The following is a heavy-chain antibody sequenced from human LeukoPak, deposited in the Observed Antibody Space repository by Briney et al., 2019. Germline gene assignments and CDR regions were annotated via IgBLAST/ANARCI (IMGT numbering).Heavy chain of an antibody. CDR3: ARAGVAARPDFDY. CDR1: GFTFSSYW. V-gene: IGHV3-7*01. CDR2: IKQDGSEK. J-gene: IGHJ4*02. D-gene: IGHD6-6*01. Sequence: GGSLRLSCAASGFTFSSYWMSWVRQAPGKGLEWVANIKQDGSEKYYVDSVKGPFTISRDNAKNSLYLQMNSLRAEDTAVYYCARAGVAARPDFDYWGQGTLVTVSP.